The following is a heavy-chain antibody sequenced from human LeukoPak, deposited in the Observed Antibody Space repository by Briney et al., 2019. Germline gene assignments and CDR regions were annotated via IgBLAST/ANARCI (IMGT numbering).Heavy chain of an antibody. V-gene: IGHV1-69*13. Sequence: SVKVSCKASGGTFSSYAISWVRQAPGQGLEWMGGIIPIFGTANYAQKFQGRVTITADQSTSTAYMELSSLRSEDTAVYYCARANRITMVRYFDYWGQGTLVTVSS. CDR3: ARANRITMVRYFDY. CDR1: GGTFSSYA. J-gene: IGHJ4*02. D-gene: IGHD3-10*01. CDR2: IIPIFGTA.